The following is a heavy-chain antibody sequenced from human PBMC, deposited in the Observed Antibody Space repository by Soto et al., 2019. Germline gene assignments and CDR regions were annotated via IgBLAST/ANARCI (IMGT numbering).Heavy chain of an antibody. D-gene: IGHD6-13*01. CDR1: EVRIIRYR. CDR2: ISGRGDAT. J-gene: IGHJ4*02. CDR3: ARDLTTATGAFDY. V-gene: IGHV3-21*01. Sequence: TAAEVRIIRYRGSCISKKPGQGLEWVSSISGRGDATYYADSVKGRFTISRDNAKNSLFLQVNSLRDEDTAVYFCARDLTTATGAFDYWGQGTLVTVSS.